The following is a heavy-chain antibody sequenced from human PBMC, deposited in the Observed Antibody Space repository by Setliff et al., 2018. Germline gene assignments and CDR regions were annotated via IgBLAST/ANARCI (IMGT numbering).Heavy chain of an antibody. D-gene: IGHD3-3*01. CDR3: ARTHSIIKIFGVVSLLYHMDV. J-gene: IGHJ6*03. V-gene: IGHV4-59*12. CDR2: IYHSGIT. Sequence: PSETLSLTCTVSGGSISSYYWSWIRQPPGKGLEWIGEIYHSGITTYNVSLKSRVSISVDTSKNQLSLTLTSVTAADTAVYYCARTHSIIKIFGVVSLLYHMDVWGTGTTVTVSS. CDR1: GGSISSYY.